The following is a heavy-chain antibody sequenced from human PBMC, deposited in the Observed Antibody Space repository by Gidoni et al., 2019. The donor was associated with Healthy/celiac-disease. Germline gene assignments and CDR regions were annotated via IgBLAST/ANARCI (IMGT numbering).Heavy chain of an antibody. CDR2: ISSSSSYI. J-gene: IGHJ3*02. D-gene: IGHD1-7*01. V-gene: IGHV3-21*01. CDR1: GFTFRSYS. CDR3: ASNNWNYVRDI. Sequence: EVQLVESGGGLVKHGGSLRLSCAASGFTFRSYSMNWVRQAPGKGLEWVSSISSSSSYIYYADSVKGRFTISRDNAKNSLYLQMNSLRAEDTAVYYCASNNWNYVRDIWGQGTMVTVSS.